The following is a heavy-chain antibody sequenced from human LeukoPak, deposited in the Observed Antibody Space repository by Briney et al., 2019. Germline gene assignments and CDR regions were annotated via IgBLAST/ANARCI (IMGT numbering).Heavy chain of an antibody. CDR1: GFTFSSYG. J-gene: IGHJ4*02. Sequence: PGRSLRLSCAASGFTFSSYGMHWVRQAPGKGLEWVAVISYDGNNKYHVDSVKGRFTISRDSSKNTLYLQMNSLRAEDTAVYYCARDFEWELLTLDYWGQGTLVTVSS. V-gene: IGHV3-30*03. CDR3: ARDFEWELLTLDY. CDR2: ISYDGNNK. D-gene: IGHD1-26*01.